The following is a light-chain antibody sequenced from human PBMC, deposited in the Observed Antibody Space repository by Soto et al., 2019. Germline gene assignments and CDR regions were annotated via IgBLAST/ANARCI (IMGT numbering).Light chain of an antibody. CDR1: QSVSSN. Sequence: EIVMTQXXXTLSXXPGERATLSCRASQSVSSNLAWYQQKPGQAPRLLIYGASTRATGIPARFSXXXXXXXXXLTISSLQSEDFAVYYCQQYNNWLAFGPGTKVDIK. J-gene: IGKJ3*01. V-gene: IGKV3-15*01. CDR2: GAS. CDR3: QQYNNWLA.